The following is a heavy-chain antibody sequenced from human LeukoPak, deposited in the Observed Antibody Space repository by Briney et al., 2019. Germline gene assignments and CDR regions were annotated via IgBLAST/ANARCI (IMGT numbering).Heavy chain of an antibody. CDR1: GFTFSGST. V-gene: IGHV3-73*01. CDR3: TKGMDV. Sequence: GSLKLSCAASGFTFSGSTMHWVRQASGKGLEWVGRITTKAYSYATEYGASVKGRFTISREDSKNTAYLQMNSLKTEDTAVYYCTKGMDVWGQGTTVTVSS. CDR2: ITTKAYSYAT. J-gene: IGHJ6*02.